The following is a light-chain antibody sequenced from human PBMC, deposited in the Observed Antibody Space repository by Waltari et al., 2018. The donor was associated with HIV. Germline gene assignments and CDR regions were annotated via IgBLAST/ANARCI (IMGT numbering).Light chain of an antibody. CDR2: WAS. CDR3: QQYSSSLPLT. CDR1: QSLLYGSNNKNY. V-gene: IGKV4-1*01. Sequence: DVVMTQSPDSLTVSVGERATLNCKSSQSLLYGSNNKNYLAWYQQRPGHRPKLLIYWASTRQSGVPDRFSGSGSGTDFSLTISSLQAEDVAVYHCQQYSSSLPLTFGGGTKVEIK. J-gene: IGKJ4*01.